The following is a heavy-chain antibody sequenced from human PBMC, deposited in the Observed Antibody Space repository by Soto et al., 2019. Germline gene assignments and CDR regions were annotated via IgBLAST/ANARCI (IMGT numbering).Heavy chain of an antibody. CDR1: GVSLSSSDDY. CDR2: TQYGWSP. Sequence: QVHLQESGPGLVKPSQTVSLTCTVSGVSLSSSDDYWVWIRQAPGKGLEWVGSTQYGWSPSYNPSLKSRSSISLDTSKNQFSLKLTSVTAADTAVYYCVRDPDTGSFEWGQGTLVTVSA. CDR3: VRDPDTGSFE. D-gene: IGHD1-26*01. V-gene: IGHV4-30-4*01. J-gene: IGHJ4*02.